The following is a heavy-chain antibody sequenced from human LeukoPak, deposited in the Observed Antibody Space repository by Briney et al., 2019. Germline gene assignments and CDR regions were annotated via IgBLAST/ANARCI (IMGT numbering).Heavy chain of an antibody. V-gene: IGHV1-69*13. D-gene: IGHD6-6*01. CDR1: GGTLSSYG. CDR3: ARLDEYSSSSRYYGMDV. CDR2: IIPIFGTA. Sequence: ASVKVSCKASGGTLSSYGISWVRQAPGQGLEWMGGIIPIFGTANYAQKFQGRVTITADESTSTAYMELSSLRSEDTAVYYCARLDEYSSSSRYYGMDVWGQGTTVTVSS. J-gene: IGHJ6*02.